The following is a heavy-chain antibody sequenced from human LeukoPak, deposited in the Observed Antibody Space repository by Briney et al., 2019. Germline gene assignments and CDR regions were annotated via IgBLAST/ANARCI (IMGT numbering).Heavy chain of an antibody. D-gene: IGHD5-24*01. J-gene: IGHJ4*02. V-gene: IGHV3-21*01. Sequence: PGGSLRLSCAASGFTFRSYSMNWVRQAPGKGLEWVSSMSSSSSYIYYADSVKGRFTISRDNAKNSLYLQMNSLRAGDTAVYFCARDRAGYNWVDYWGQGTLVSVSS. CDR2: MSSSSSYI. CDR1: GFTFRSYS. CDR3: ARDRAGYNWVDY.